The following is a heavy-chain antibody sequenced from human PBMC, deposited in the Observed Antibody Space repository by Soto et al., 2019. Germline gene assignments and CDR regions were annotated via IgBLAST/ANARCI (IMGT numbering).Heavy chain of an antibody. CDR3: ARVRRELPYNWFDP. CDR1: GYTFTSYD. J-gene: IGHJ5*02. Sequence: QVQLVQSGAEVKKPGASVKVSCKASGYTFTSYDINWVRQATGQGLEWMGWMNPNSGNTGYAQKFQVRFTMTRNTSISTAYMGLSSLRSEDTAVYYCARVRRELPYNWFDPWGQGPLVTASA. V-gene: IGHV1-8*01. D-gene: IGHD1-26*01. CDR2: MNPNSGNT.